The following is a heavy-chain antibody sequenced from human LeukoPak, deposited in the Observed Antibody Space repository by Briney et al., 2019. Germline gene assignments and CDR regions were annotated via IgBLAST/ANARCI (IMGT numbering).Heavy chain of an antibody. CDR1: GFTFSSYS. V-gene: IGHV3-21*01. D-gene: IGHD4-11*01. J-gene: IGHJ4*02. Sequence: GGSLRLSCAASGFTFSSYSMNWVRQAPGKGLEWVSSIGSSSGYIYYADSVKGRFTISRDNAKNSLYLQMNSLRAEDTAVYYCARTTTALGDYWGQGTLVTVSS. CDR3: ARTTTALGDY. CDR2: IGSSSGYI.